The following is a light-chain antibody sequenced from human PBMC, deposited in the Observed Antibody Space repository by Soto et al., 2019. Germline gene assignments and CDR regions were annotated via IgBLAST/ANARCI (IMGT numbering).Light chain of an antibody. V-gene: IGLV3-1*01. J-gene: IGLJ2*01. CDR1: KLGDKY. CDR2: QDR. CDR3: QAWDSSTAV. Sequence: SSELTQPPSVSVSPGQTASITCSGDKLGDKYACWYQQKPGQSPVVVIYQDRKRPSGIPERFSGSNSGNTATLTISGTQAMDEADYYCQAWDSSTAVFGGGTKLTVL.